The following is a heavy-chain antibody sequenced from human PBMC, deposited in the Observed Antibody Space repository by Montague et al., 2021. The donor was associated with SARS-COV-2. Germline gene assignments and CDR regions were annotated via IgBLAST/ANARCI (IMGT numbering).Heavy chain of an antibody. CDR3: ASVLLWFEKNSSVDY. CDR1: RFTFSSYA. CDR2: ISYDGNNK. D-gene: IGHD3-10*01. Sequence: SLRLSCAASRFTFSSYAMHWVRQAPGKGLEWVAVISYDGNNKYYADSVKGRFAISRDNSKNTLYLQMNSLRAEDTAVYYCASVLLWFEKNSSVDYWGQGTLVTVSS. J-gene: IGHJ4*02. V-gene: IGHV3-30*09.